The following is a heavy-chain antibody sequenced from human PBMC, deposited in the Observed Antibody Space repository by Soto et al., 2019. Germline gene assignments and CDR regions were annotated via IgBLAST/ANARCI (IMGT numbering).Heavy chain of an antibody. J-gene: IGHJ6*03. D-gene: IGHD6-6*01. Sequence: QVQLVQSGAEVKKPGASVKVSCKASGYTFTSYDINWVRQATGQGLEWMGWMNPNSGNKGYAQKFEGRVTMTRNTSISTAYMELSSVRSEDTAVYYCASSGGSSPRYYYYYYMDVWGKGTTVTVSS. V-gene: IGHV1-8*01. CDR2: MNPNSGNK. CDR3: ASSGGSSPRYYYYYYMDV. CDR1: GYTFTSYD.